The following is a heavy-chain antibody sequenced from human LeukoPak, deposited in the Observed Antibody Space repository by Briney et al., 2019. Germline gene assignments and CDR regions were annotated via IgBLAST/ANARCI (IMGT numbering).Heavy chain of an antibody. V-gene: IGHV3-23*01. CDR1: GFTFNSYA. J-gene: IGHJ4*02. CDR2: IFGSGGSP. CDR3: GKTTVGYSSGRYPGWPVDY. Sequence: GGSLRLSCAASGFTFNSYAMYWVRQAPGKGLEWISGIFGSGGSPHYADSVKGRFTISRDNFQNTVYLQLGSLRVKDTAVYYCGKTTVGYSSGRYPGWPVDYWGQGALVTVSS. D-gene: IGHD2-15*01.